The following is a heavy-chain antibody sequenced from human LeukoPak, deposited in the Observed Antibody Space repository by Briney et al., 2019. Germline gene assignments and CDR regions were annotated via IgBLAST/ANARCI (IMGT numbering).Heavy chain of an antibody. CDR2: INPSGGST. J-gene: IGHJ4*02. D-gene: IGHD3-3*01. CDR3: ARTPSTYYDFWSGYYLDY. V-gene: IGHV1-46*01. CDR1: GYTFTSYY. Sequence: ASVKVSCKASGYTFTSYYMHWVRQAPGQGLEWMGIINPSGGSTSYAQKFQGRVTMTRDTSTSTVYMELSSLRSEDTAVYYCARTPSTYYDFWSGYYLDYWGQGTLVTASS.